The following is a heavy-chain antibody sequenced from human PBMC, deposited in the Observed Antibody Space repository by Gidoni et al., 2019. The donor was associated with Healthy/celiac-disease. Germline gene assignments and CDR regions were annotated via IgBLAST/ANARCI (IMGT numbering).Heavy chain of an antibody. V-gene: IGHV4-34*01. Sequence: QVQLQQWGAGLLKPSETLSLTCSVYGGSFSGYYWIWFRQPPGKGLEWVGEINHSGSTNYTPALKGRFTISVDTAKNQFSLKLSSVSAADTAVYYCARNYCSSTSCYYAGWFDPWGQGTLVTVSS. J-gene: IGHJ5*02. CDR3: ARNYCSSTSCYYAGWFDP. D-gene: IGHD2-2*01. CDR2: INHSGST. CDR1: GGSFSGYY.